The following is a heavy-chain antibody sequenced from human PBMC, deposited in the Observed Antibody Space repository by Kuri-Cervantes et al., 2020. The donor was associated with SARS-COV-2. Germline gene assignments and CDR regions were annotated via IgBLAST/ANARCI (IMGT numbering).Heavy chain of an antibody. D-gene: IGHD5-18*01. CDR2: ISSSRGST. J-gene: IGHJ3*02. CDR3: ARDQYRYPDFCNYYWAAFDI. CDR1: RLTFCNFA. Sequence: GESMKISCAASRLTFCNFAMHWVSKARGNGLEYVSSISSSRGSTYDADSRKGRFAISRDNSKNTVYLQMGSLIAEDMAMYYCARDQYRYPDFCNYYWAAFDIWGQGTMVTVSS. V-gene: IGHV3-64*02.